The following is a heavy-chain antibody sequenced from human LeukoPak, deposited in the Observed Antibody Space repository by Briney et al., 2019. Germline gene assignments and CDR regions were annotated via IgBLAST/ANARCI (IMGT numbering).Heavy chain of an antibody. D-gene: IGHD3-10*01. CDR1: GDSVNTNY. V-gene: IGHV4-59*02. J-gene: IGHJ4*02. CDR3: AGYYGSGSYTDY. Sequence: SETLSLTCTVSGDSVNTNYWSWVRQSPGKGLEWIGHISYTADTNYNPSLESRVTMSVDTSKNQFSLKVTSVTAADTAVYYCAGYYGSGSYTDYWGQGTLVTVSS. CDR2: ISYTADT.